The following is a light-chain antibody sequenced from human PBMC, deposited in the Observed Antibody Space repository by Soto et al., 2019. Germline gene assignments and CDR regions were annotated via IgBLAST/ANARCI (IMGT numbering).Light chain of an antibody. CDR1: QSITTF. Sequence: TQTPSTLARSIGDECTITCWASQSITTFLAWYQQKAGKAPKLLIYAASTLQSGVPSRFGGSASATYFTITISSLQSEDFASYYCQLLNSYPIPLAQGTRLEIK. CDR2: AAS. V-gene: IGKV1-9*01. J-gene: IGKJ5*01. CDR3: QLLNSYPIP.